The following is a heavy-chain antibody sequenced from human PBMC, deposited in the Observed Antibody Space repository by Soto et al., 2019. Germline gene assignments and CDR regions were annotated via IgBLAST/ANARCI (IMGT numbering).Heavy chain of an antibody. V-gene: IGHV1-2*04. CDR1: GYTFTGYY. Sequence: GASVKVSCKASGYTFTGYYMHWVRQAPGQGLEWMGWINPNSGGTNYAQKFQGWVTMTRDTSISTAYMELSRLRSDDTAVYYCARWGIQLELLGGPNYYYYGMDVWGQGTTVTVSS. CDR3: ARWGIQLELLGGPNYYYYGMDV. CDR2: INPNSGGT. J-gene: IGHJ6*02. D-gene: IGHD1-7*01.